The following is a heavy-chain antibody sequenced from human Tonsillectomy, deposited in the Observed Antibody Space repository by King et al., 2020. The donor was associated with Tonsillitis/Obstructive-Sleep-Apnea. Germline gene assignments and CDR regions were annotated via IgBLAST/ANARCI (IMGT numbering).Heavy chain of an antibody. J-gene: IGHJ3*02. V-gene: IGHV3-7*03. CDR3: TRDRNYYVSGSYYDAFDI. Sequence: VQLVESGGGLVQPGESLTLSCAASGITFSKYWMTWVRQAPGKGLEWEANIKTDGSVTQYVDSVKGRFTISRDNAKNSLYLQMNSLRAEDTGVYYCTRDRNYYVSGSYYDAFDIWGQGTVVTVSS. CDR2: IKTDGSVT. D-gene: IGHD3-10*01. CDR1: GITFSKYW.